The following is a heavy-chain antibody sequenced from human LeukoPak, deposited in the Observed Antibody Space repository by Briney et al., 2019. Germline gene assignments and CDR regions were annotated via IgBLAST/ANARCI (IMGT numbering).Heavy chain of an antibody. CDR3: AKDRGKSGSYPDY. CDR2: ISGSGGST. J-gene: IGHJ4*02. D-gene: IGHD1-26*01. Sequence: GGSLRLACAASGFTFSSYAMIWVRQAPEKGLEWVSAISGSGGSTYYADFVKGRFTISRDNSKNTLYLQMNSLRAEDTAVYYCAKDRGKSGSYPDYWGQGTLVTVSS. CDR1: GFTFSSYA. V-gene: IGHV3-23*01.